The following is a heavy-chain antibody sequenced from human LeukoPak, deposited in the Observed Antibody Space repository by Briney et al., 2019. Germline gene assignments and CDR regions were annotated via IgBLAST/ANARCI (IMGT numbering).Heavy chain of an antibody. CDR2: INPSGGST. D-gene: IGHD5-12*01. Sequence: GASVKVSCKASGYTFTSYYMHWVRQAPGQGLEWMGIINPSGGSTSYAQKFQGRVTMTRDMSTSTVYMELSSLRSEDTAVYYCAKGNSGYDFFDYWGQGTLVTVSS. CDR1: GYTFTSYY. CDR3: AKGNSGYDFFDY. V-gene: IGHV1-46*01. J-gene: IGHJ4*02.